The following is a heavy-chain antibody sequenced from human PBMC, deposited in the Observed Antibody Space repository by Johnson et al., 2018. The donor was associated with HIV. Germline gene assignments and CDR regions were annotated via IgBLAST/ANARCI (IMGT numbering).Heavy chain of an antibody. Sequence: EVQLVESGGGVVQPGRSLRLSCTASGFTFSSYAMSWVRQAPGKGLEWVSAISGSGGSTYYADSVKGRFTISRDNSKNTLYLQMNSLRAEDTAVYYCARDGYSSGWYGNDAFDIWGQGTMVTVSS. CDR1: GFTFSSYA. CDR3: ARDGYSSGWYGNDAFDI. CDR2: ISGSGGST. J-gene: IGHJ3*02. D-gene: IGHD6-19*01. V-gene: IGHV3-23*04.